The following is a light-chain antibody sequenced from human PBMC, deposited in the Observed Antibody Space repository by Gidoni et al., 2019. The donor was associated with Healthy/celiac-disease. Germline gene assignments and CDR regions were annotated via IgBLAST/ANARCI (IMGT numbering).Light chain of an antibody. CDR3: HQYGSSPLIT. CDR2: GAS. J-gene: IGKJ5*01. V-gene: IGKV3-20*01. Sequence: EIVLTQSPGTLSLSPGERATLSCRASQSVSSRYLAWYQQKPGQAPRLLIYGASSRATGIPDRFSGSGSVTDFTLTISRLEPEDSAVYSCHQYGSSPLITFGQGTRLEIK. CDR1: QSVSSRY.